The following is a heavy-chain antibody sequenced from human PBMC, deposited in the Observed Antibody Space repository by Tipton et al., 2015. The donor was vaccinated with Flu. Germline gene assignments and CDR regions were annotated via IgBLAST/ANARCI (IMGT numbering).Heavy chain of an antibody. CDR2: IYSGGST. V-gene: IGHV3-53*01. Sequence: SLRLSCVVYGGSFSGDYCSWIRQPPGKGLEWVSVIYSGGSTYYADSVKGRFTISRDNSKNTLYLQMNSLRVEDTAVYYCARGSGSGTYVIFDYWGQGTLVTVSS. CDR3: ARGSGSGTYVIFDY. D-gene: IGHD3-10*01. CDR1: GGSFSGDY. J-gene: IGHJ4*02.